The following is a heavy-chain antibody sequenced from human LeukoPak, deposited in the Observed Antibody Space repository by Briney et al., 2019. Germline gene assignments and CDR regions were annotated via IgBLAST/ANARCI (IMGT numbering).Heavy chain of an antibody. Sequence: GGSLRLSCAASGFTFGSYAMNWVRQAPGKGLEWVSSISSSSSYIYYADSVKGRFTISRDNAKNSLYLQMNSLRAEDTAVYYCARLTTTVTTPFDYWGQGTLVTVSS. CDR1: GFTFGSYA. V-gene: IGHV3-21*01. D-gene: IGHD4-17*01. CDR2: ISSSSSYI. CDR3: ARLTTTVTTPFDY. J-gene: IGHJ4*02.